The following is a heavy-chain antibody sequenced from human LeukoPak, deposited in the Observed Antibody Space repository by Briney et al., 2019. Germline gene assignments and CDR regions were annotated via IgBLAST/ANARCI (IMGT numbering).Heavy chain of an antibody. CDR3: ARGRRLSTAAPTSGWLDP. CDR2: MNPLRGKT. Sequence: ASVTVSCKASGYTFTRYDIKGVGQAAGRGREWMGWMNPLRGKTGYPHKFQGRVIMTRNTSIETAYMELRSLTSQDTAVYVCARGRRLSTAAPTSGWLDPWGQGTLVSVSS. V-gene: IGHV1-8*01. J-gene: IGHJ5*02. CDR1: GYTFTRYD. D-gene: IGHD6-25*01.